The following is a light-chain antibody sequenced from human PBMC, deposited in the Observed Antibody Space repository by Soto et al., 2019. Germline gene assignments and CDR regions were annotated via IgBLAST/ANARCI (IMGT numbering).Light chain of an antibody. Sequence: EIVMTQSPATLSVSPGERATLSCRASQSTNNYLAWYQQKPGQAPRLLIDGASTRATGIPARFSGSGSGTECTLTISSLQSEDFAVYYCQQYNNWPLTFGGGTKVEIK. CDR1: QSTNNY. CDR2: GAS. J-gene: IGKJ4*01. V-gene: IGKV3-15*01. CDR3: QQYNNWPLT.